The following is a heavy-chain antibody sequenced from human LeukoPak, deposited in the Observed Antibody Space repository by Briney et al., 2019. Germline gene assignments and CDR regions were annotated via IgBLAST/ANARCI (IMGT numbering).Heavy chain of an antibody. D-gene: IGHD6-13*01. Sequence: SVKVSCKASGGTFSSYAISWVRQAPGQGLEWMGGIIPIFGTANYAQKFQGRVTITADKSTSTAYMELSSLRSEDTAVYYCARAGIAAAGTLDYWGQGTLVTVSS. CDR3: ARAGIAAAGTLDY. CDR1: GGTFSSYA. J-gene: IGHJ4*02. CDR2: IIPIFGTA. V-gene: IGHV1-69*06.